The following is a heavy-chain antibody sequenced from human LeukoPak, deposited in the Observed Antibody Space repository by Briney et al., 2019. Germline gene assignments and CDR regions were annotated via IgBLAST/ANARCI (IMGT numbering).Heavy chain of an antibody. J-gene: IGHJ5*02. CDR3: AHYYDSSGYFP. CDR2: ISSSGSTI. CDR1: GFTFSDYY. V-gene: IGHV3-11*01. Sequence: GGSLRLSCAASGFTFSDYYMSWIRQAPGKGLEWVSYISSSGSTIYYADSVRGRFTISRDNAKNSLYLQMNSLRAEDTAVYYCAHYYDSSGYFPWGQGTLVTVSS. D-gene: IGHD3-22*01.